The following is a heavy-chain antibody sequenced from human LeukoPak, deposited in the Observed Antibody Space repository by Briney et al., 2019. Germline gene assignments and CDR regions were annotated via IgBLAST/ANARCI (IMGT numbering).Heavy chain of an antibody. J-gene: IGHJ6*04. D-gene: IGHD2-8*02. Sequence: GASVQVSCRASGYTFTGYYMHWVRQAPGQGLEWMGWINPNSGGTNYAQKFQGRVTMTEDTSTDTAYMELSSLRSEDTAVYYCATDLVEMDVWGKGTTVTVSS. CDR2: INPNSGGT. V-gene: IGHV1-2*02. CDR1: GYTFTGYY. CDR3: ATDLVEMDV.